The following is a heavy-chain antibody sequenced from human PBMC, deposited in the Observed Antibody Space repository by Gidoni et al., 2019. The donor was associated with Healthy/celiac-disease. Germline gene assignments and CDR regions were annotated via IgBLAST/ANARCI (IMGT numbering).Heavy chain of an antibody. V-gene: IGHV5-51*03. J-gene: IGHJ4*02. Sequence: EVQLVQSGAEVKKPGESLKIYCKGSGYSVTSYWIGWVRQMPGKGLEWLGIVYPGDSDTRYSPSFQGHVTISADKSISPAYLQSSSLKASDTAMYYCASFLASSGSFDYWGQGPLVTVSS. D-gene: IGHD6-19*01. CDR2: VYPGDSDT. CDR1: GYSVTSYW. CDR3: ASFLASSGSFDY.